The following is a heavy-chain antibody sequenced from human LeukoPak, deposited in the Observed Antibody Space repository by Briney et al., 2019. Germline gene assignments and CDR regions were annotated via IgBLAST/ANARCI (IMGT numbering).Heavy chain of an antibody. Sequence: GGSLRLSCAASGFTFDDFGMSWVRQAPGKGLEWVSGIDSVKGRFTISRDNAKNTLNLQMNSLRAEDTAVYYCARDLGQYYDTSDNWFDPWGQGTLVTVSS. V-gene: IGHV3-20*04. D-gene: IGHD3-22*01. CDR1: GFTFDDFG. CDR2: I. J-gene: IGHJ5*02. CDR3: ARDLGQYYDTSDNWFDP.